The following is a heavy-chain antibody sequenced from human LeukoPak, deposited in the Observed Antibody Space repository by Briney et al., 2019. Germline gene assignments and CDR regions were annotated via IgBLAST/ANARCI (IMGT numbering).Heavy chain of an antibody. J-gene: IGHJ5*02. CDR2: ITNDGSST. CDR1: GLTFSSHW. V-gene: IGHV3-74*01. D-gene: IGHD3-3*01. Sequence: PGGSPRLSCAASGLTFSSHWMHWVRQAPGKGLVWVSRITNDGSSTTYADSVKGRFTISRDNAKNMLYLQVNSLRAEDTAVYYCAREGGGRYDFWSGYTENWFDPWGQGTLVTVSS. CDR3: AREGGGRYDFWSGYTENWFDP.